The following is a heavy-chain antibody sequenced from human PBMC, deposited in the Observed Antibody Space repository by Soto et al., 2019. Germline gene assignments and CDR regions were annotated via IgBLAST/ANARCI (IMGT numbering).Heavy chain of an antibody. CDR2: IKSNADGGTT. D-gene: IGHD2-2*01. CDR3: ATDLGRRSSVWFDY. V-gene: IGHV3-15*01. CDR1: GFTFTNAW. Sequence: EVQLVESGGDLVKPGGSLRISCTASGFTFTNAWMTWVRQVPGKGLEWVGRIKSNADGGTTDYPAPVKGRFTISRDESRNTVYLQMNSLTTDDTAVYYCATDLGRRSSVWFDYGGQGTLVTVSS. J-gene: IGHJ4*02.